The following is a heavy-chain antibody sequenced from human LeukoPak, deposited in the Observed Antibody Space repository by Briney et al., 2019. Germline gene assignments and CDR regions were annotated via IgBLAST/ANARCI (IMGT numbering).Heavy chain of an antibody. CDR3: AREAGGNFDY. D-gene: IGHD2-8*02. CDR2: INAGNGNT. J-gene: IGHJ4*02. V-gene: IGHV1-3*01. Sequence: ASVKVSCKASGYTFTRYATHRVRQAPGQRLEWMGWINAGNGNTKYSQKFQGRVTITRDTSASTAYMELSSLRSEDTAVYYCAREAGGNFDYWGQGTLVTVSS. CDR1: GYTFTRYA.